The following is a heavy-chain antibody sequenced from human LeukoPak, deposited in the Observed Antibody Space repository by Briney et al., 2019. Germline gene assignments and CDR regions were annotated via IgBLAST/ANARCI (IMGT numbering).Heavy chain of an antibody. V-gene: IGHV3-23*01. CDR2: ISGSGGST. CDR1: LFIFSSCA. D-gene: IGHD5-12*01. Sequence: GGSLRLSCATSLFIFSSCAMSWVGPAPGKGVEWVSVISGSGGSTNYAESVKGRFTISRDNSKNTLYLQMNSLRVEDTAVYYCAKHRGRDGGYPFDYWGQGTLVTVSS. CDR3: AKHRGRDGGYPFDY. J-gene: IGHJ4*02.